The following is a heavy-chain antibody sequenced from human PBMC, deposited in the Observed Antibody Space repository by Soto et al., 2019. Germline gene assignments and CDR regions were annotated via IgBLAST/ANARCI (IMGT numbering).Heavy chain of an antibody. Sequence: ASVKVSCKASGYTLTSYDINWLRQSTGQGPEWMGWMNPNSGNTGYAQKFQGRVTMTRNTSISTAYMELSSLRSEDTAVYYCARGQYDFWSGYYSWMYYYYGMDVWGQGTTVTVSS. D-gene: IGHD3-3*01. V-gene: IGHV1-8*01. CDR2: MNPNSGNT. J-gene: IGHJ6*02. CDR1: GYTLTSYD. CDR3: ARGQYDFWSGYYSWMYYYYGMDV.